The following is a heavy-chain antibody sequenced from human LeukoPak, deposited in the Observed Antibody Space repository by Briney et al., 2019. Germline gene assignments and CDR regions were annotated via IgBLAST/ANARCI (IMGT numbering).Heavy chain of an antibody. J-gene: IGHJ3*02. D-gene: IGHD4-17*01. CDR2: IYYSGST. V-gene: IGHV4-59*08. Sequence: PSETLSLTCTVSGGSISSYYWSWIRQPPGKRLEWIGYIYYSGSTNYNPSLKSRVTISVDTSKNQFSLKLSSVTAADTAVYYCARHPYGDYAFDIWGQGTMVTVSS. CDR1: GGSISSYY. CDR3: ARHPYGDYAFDI.